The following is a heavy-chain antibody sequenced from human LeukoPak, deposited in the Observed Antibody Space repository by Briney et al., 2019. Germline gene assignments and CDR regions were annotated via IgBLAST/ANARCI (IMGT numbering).Heavy chain of an antibody. CDR2: HDVEDAET. D-gene: IGHD2-21*02. J-gene: IGHJ6*03. CDR3: ATAAREVTSFGIFHFYYMDV. V-gene: IGHV1-24*01. Sequence: ASVKVSCKVSGYSLSELSMHWVRQAPGKGLEWIGAHDVEDAETIYAQKFQGRVTMTDDTSTDTAYLDLSGLRSEDTAVYYCATAAREVTSFGIFHFYYMDVWGKGTTVTVSS. CDR1: GYSLSELS.